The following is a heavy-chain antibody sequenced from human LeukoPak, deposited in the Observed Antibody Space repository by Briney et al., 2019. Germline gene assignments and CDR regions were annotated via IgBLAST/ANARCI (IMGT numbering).Heavy chain of an antibody. CDR3: AREGPMFDSGSYSKSLGY. CDR2: IYHNGRT. Sequence: SEPLSLTCSVSGYPITNNFYWDRVRQPPGKGLEWIASIYHNGRTHHHPALKSRVTITVDTSRNQFSLKVTSVTAADAAIYYCAREGPMFDSGSYSKSLGYWGQGILVTVSS. CDR1: GYPITNNFY. V-gene: IGHV4-38-2*02. D-gene: IGHD3-10*01. J-gene: IGHJ4*02.